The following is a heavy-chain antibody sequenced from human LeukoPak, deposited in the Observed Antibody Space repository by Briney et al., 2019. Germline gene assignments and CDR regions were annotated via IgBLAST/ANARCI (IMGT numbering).Heavy chain of an antibody. CDR2: INHSGST. CDR1: GGSFSGYY. CDR3: ASRGIVATDVRY. V-gene: IGHV4-34*01. J-gene: IGHJ4*02. Sequence: SETLSLTCAVYGGSFSGYYWSWIRQPPGKGLEWIGEINHSGSTNYNPFLKSRVTISVDTSKNQFSLKLSSVTAADTAVYYCASRGIVATDVRYWGQGTLVTVSS. D-gene: IGHD5-12*01.